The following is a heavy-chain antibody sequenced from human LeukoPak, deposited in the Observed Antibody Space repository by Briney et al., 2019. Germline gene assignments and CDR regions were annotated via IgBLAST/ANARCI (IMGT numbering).Heavy chain of an antibody. CDR2: IRYDGSNK. V-gene: IGHV3-30*02. J-gene: IGHJ6*03. CDR1: GFTFSSYG. CDR3: ARDRGYYGSGGPEYYYYYYMDV. Sequence: GGSLRLSCAASGFTFSSYGMHWVRQAPGKGLEWVAFIRYDGSNKYYADSVKGRFTISRNNSKNTLYLQMNSLRAEDTAVYYCARDRGYYGSGGPEYYYYYYMDVWGKGTTVTVSS. D-gene: IGHD3-10*01.